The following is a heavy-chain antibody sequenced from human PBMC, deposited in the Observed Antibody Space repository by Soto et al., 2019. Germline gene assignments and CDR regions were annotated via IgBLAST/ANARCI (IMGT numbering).Heavy chain of an antibody. CDR2: ISSSGINI. D-gene: IGHD1-7*01. CDR3: ARDHPNRNYGTCFDY. V-gene: IGHV3-48*03. CDR1: GFSFSIYE. Sequence: PGGSLRLSCAASGFSFSIYEMNWVRQAPGKGLEWVSYISSSGINIHYADSVKGRFTISRDNAKNSLYLQMNNLRAEDTAVYYCARDHPNRNYGTCFDYWGQGTLVTVSS. J-gene: IGHJ4*02.